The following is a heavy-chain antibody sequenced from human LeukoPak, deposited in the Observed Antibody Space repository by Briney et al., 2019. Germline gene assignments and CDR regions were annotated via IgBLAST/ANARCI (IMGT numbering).Heavy chain of an antibody. Sequence: PGGSLRPSSAASVFTFSSYSMNWVRQAPGKGLEWVSSISSSSSYIYYADSVKGRFTISRDNAKNSLYLQMNSLRAEDTAVYYCATDSNTVGAFDIWRQGTMVTVSS. CDR2: ISSSSSYI. V-gene: IGHV3-21*01. CDR3: ATDSNTVGAFDI. D-gene: IGHD4-17*01. CDR1: VFTFSSYS. J-gene: IGHJ3*02.